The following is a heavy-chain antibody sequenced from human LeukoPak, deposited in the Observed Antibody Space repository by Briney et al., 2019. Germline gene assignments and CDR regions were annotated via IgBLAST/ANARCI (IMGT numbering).Heavy chain of an antibody. Sequence: SETLSLTCSVSGGSISTYYWSWIRQPAGKGLEWIGRMYISGETNYNPSLKSRVTMSLDTSKNHFSLKPNSVTAADTAVYYCASGIQGAGNNYWGQGTLVTVSS. CDR3: ASGIQGAGNNY. V-gene: IGHV4-4*07. D-gene: IGHD6-19*01. CDR2: MYISGET. CDR1: GGSISTYY. J-gene: IGHJ4*02.